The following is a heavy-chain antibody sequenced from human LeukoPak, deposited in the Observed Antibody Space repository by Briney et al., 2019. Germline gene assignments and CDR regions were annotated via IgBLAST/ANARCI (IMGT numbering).Heavy chain of an antibody. V-gene: IGHV4-31*03. CDR3: ASMREGSSWGGGWPRWFDP. Sequence: SETLSLTCTVSGGSISSGGYYSSWIRQHPGKGLEWIGYIYHSGSTYYNPSLKSRVTISVDTSKSQFSLELSSVTAADTAVYYCASMREGSSWGGGWPRWFDPWGQGTLVTVSS. CDR2: IYHSGST. J-gene: IGHJ5*02. D-gene: IGHD6-13*01. CDR1: GGSISSGGYY.